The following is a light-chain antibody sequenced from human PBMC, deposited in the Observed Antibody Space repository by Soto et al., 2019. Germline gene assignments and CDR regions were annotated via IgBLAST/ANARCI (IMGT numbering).Light chain of an antibody. CDR2: GAS. CDR3: QKYNSAPP. V-gene: IGKV1-27*01. J-gene: IGKJ4*01. CDR1: QGISNY. Sequence: DIQMTQSPSSLSASVGDRVTITCRASQGISNYLAWYQQKPGKAPKLLIFGASTLQSGVPSRFSGSGSGTDFTLTISSLQPEDVATYYCQKYNSAPPFGGGTKVEIK.